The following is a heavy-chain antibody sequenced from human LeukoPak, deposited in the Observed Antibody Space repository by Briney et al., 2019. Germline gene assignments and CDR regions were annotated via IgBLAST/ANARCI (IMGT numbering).Heavy chain of an antibody. V-gene: IGHV4-34*01. CDR1: GGSFSGYY. J-gene: IGHJ4*02. CDR2: INHSGST. CDR3: ARRPFGEFTLFDY. D-gene: IGHD3-10*01. Sequence: SETLSLTCAVYGGSFSGYYWNWIRQPPGKGLEWIGEINHSGSTNYNPSLKSRVTISVDTSKNQFSLKLSSVTAADTAVYYCARRPFGEFTLFDYWGQGTLVTVSS.